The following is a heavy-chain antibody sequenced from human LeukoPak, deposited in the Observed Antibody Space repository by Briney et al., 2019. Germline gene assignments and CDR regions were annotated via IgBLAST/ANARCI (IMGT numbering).Heavy chain of an antibody. J-gene: IGHJ4*02. CDR3: AKSPDFP. CDR1: GFTFSDYS. Sequence: GGSLRLSCAASGFTFSDYSMNWVRQAPGKGLEWVSYISFSVNTKYYGDSVKGRFTISRDNAKNSLYLHMDSLRAEDTAVYYCAKSPDFPWGQGTLVTVSS. V-gene: IGHV3-48*04. D-gene: IGHD2/OR15-2a*01. CDR2: ISFSVNTK.